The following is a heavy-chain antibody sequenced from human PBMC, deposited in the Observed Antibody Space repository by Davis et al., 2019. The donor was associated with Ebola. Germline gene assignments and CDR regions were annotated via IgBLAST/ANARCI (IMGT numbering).Heavy chain of an antibody. CDR2: IRTGTTVDI. J-gene: IGHJ3*02. CDR3: VRDRRGGAFDM. CDR1: VFTFSSYD. V-gene: IGHV3-21*05. D-gene: IGHD3-16*01. Sequence: GESLKISCAASVFTFSSYDMNWVRQAPGKGLEWISFIRTGTTVDIYDADSVEGRFTASRDNAKSSLFLQMNALKDEDTAVYDCVRDRRGGAFDMWGQGTMVIVSS.